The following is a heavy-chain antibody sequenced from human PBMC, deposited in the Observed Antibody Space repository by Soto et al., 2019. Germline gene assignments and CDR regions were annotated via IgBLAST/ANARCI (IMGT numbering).Heavy chain of an antibody. Sequence: SETLSLTCTVSGGSISSYYWSWIRQPPGKGLEWIGYIYYSGSTNYNPSLKSRVTISVDTSKNQFSLKLSSVTAADTAVYYCARDHGGYSYGAHYYYYGMDVWGQGTTVTVSS. D-gene: IGHD5-18*01. J-gene: IGHJ6*02. CDR3: ARDHGGYSYGAHYYYYGMDV. CDR1: GGSISSYY. V-gene: IGHV4-59*01. CDR2: IYYSGST.